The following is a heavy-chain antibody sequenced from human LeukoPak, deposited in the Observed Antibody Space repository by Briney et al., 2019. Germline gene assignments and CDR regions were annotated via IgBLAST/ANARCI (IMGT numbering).Heavy chain of an antibody. Sequence: GGSLRLSCAASGFTFSSYGMHWVRQAPGKGLEWVAVIWYDGSNKYYADSVKGRFTISRDNSKNTLYLQMNSLRAEDTAVYYCARSYSSSWYEVDYYYYYGMDVWGQGTTVTVSS. D-gene: IGHD6-13*01. J-gene: IGHJ6*02. V-gene: IGHV3-33*01. CDR3: ARSYSSSWYEVDYYYYYGMDV. CDR1: GFTFSSYG. CDR2: IWYDGSNK.